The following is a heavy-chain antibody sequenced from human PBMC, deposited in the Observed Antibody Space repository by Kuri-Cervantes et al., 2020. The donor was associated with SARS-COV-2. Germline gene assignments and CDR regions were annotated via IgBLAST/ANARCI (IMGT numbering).Heavy chain of an antibody. D-gene: IGHD3-16*01. V-gene: IGHV2-70*11. J-gene: IGHJ6*02. Sequence: SAPTLVRPTQTLTLTCTCTGFSRSTSGMCVSWIRQPPGKALDWLTRIDCNDVKYYSTSLKTRLTISKDTSKNQVVPTMTNMDPVDTATYYCARMRGSYGGYYYYGMDVWGQGTTVTVSS. CDR1: GFSRSTSGMC. CDR2: IDCNDVK. CDR3: ARMRGSYGGYYYYGMDV.